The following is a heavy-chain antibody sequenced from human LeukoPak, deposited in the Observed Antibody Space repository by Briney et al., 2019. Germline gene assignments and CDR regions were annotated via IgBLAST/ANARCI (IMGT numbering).Heavy chain of an antibody. CDR1: GYSISSGYH. D-gene: IGHD6-13*01. CDR3: ARQNIAAAGTNWFDP. J-gene: IGHJ5*02. CDR2: IYYSGST. V-gene: IGHV4-38-2*01. Sequence: SETLSLTCVVSGYSISSGYHWGWIRQPPGKGLEWIGSIYYSGSTYYNPSLKSRVTISVDTSKNQFSLKLSSVTAADTAVYYCARQNIAAAGTNWFDPWGQGTLVTVSS.